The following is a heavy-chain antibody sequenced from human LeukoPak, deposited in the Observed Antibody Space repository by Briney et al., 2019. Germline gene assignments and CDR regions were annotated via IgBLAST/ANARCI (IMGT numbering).Heavy chain of an antibody. V-gene: IGHV4-31*03. CDR2: IYYSGST. J-gene: IGHJ4*02. Sequence: SETLSLTCTVSGGSISSGGYCWSWIRQHQGKGLEWIGYIYYSGSTYYNPSLKSRVTISVDTSKNQFSLKLSSVTAADTAVYYCARVDSSGYYDFDYWGQGTLVTVSS. D-gene: IGHD3-22*01. CDR3: ARVDSSGYYDFDY. CDR1: GGSISSGGYC.